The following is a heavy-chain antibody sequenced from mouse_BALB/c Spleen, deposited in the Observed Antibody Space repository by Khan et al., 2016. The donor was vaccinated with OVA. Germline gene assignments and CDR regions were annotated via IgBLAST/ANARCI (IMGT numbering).Heavy chain of an antibody. CDR3: ARRNYFGYTFAY. V-gene: IGHV1-77*01. J-gene: IGHJ3*01. D-gene: IGHD1-2*01. CDR1: GYTFTDYY. CDR2: ISPGRGDT. Sequence: QVQLQQSGAELARPGASVKLSCKASGYTFTDYYINWVKQRTGQGLEWIGEISPGRGDTYSNEKFKGKATLTADKSSTTAYMQLSSLTSEASAVYFCARRNYFGYTFAYWGQGTLVTVSA.